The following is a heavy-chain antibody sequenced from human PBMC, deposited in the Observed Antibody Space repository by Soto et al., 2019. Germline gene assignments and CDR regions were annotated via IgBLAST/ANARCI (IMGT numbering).Heavy chain of an antibody. Sequence: EVQLLESGGGLVQPGGSLRLSCAASGFTFSSYAMNWVRQAPGKGLEWVPGISGGGDSTYYADSVKGRFTISRDTSKNTLYLQMNSLRAEDTAVYYCAKGVPGIAVAGTGYFQHWGQGTLVTVSS. CDR2: ISGGGDST. CDR3: AKGVPGIAVAGTGYFQH. CDR1: GFTFSSYA. D-gene: IGHD6-19*01. J-gene: IGHJ1*01. V-gene: IGHV3-23*01.